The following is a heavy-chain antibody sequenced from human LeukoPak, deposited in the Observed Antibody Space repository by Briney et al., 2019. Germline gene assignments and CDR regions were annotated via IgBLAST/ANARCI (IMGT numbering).Heavy chain of an antibody. Sequence: SETLSLTCTVSGGSISSYYWSWIRQPPGKGLEWIGYIYYSWSTNYNPSLKSRVTISVDTAKNQFSLKLSSVTAADTAVYYCARDTAGDVWFDPWGQGTLVIVSS. CDR2: IYYSWST. CDR1: GGSISSYY. J-gene: IGHJ5*02. D-gene: IGHD7-27*01. CDR3: ARDTAGDVWFDP. V-gene: IGHV4-59*01.